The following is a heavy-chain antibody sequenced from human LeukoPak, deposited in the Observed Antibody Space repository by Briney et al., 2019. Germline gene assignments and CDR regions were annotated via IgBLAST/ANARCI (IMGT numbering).Heavy chain of an antibody. Sequence: SETLSLTCTVSGGSINSGSYYWSWIRQPAGKGLEWIGRIYTSGSTNYNPSLKSRVTMSVDTSKNQFSLKLSSVTAADTAVYYCASGYYYDSSGNIWGQGTLVTVSS. V-gene: IGHV4-61*02. D-gene: IGHD3-22*01. CDR1: GGSINSGSYY. CDR2: IYTSGST. J-gene: IGHJ4*02. CDR3: ASGYYYDSSGNI.